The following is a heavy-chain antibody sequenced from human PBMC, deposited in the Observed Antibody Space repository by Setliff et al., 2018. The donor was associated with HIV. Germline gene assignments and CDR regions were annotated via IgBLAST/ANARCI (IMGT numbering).Heavy chain of an antibody. CDR2: ISAYNGDT. CDR3: ARAPSGVVIGPDY. CDR1: GYTFTSYG. J-gene: IGHJ4*02. D-gene: IGHD3-3*01. V-gene: IGHV1-18*01. Sequence: GASVKVSCKASGYTFTSYGISWVRQAPGQGLEWMGWISAYNGDTRYAQKVQGRVTMTTDTSTSTAYMELRSLRSDDTAVYYCARAPSGVVIGPDYWGQGTLVTVSS.